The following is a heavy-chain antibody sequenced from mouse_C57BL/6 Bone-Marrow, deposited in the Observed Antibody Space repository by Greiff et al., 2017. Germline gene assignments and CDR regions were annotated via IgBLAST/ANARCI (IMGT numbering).Heavy chain of an antibody. V-gene: IGHV1-39*01. CDR2: INPDYGTT. CDR1: GYSFTDYN. Sequence: VQLQQSGPGLVKPGASVKISCTASGYSFTDYNMNWVNQSNGKSLEWIGVINPDYGTTSYTQKVKGKATLTVDQSTSTAYMQLNSLTSEDSAVYYCARWGYYGSSDVWGKGTTLTVSS. J-gene: IGHJ2*01. D-gene: IGHD1-1*01. CDR3: ARWGYYGSSDV.